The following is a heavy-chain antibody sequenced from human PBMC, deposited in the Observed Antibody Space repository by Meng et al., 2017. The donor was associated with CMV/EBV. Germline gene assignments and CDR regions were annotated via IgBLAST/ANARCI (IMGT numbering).Heavy chain of an antibody. D-gene: IGHD4-23*01. Sequence: VQLHESGPGLVNPSGTLSLTGPVSGGSISSYYWSWIRQPAGKGLEWIGRIYTSGSTNYNPSLKSRVTMSVDTSKNQFSLKLSSVTAADTAVYYCARVLRWNGVIDYWGQGTLVTVSS. J-gene: IGHJ4*02. CDR1: GGSISSYY. CDR2: IYTSGST. V-gene: IGHV4-4*07. CDR3: ARVLRWNGVIDY.